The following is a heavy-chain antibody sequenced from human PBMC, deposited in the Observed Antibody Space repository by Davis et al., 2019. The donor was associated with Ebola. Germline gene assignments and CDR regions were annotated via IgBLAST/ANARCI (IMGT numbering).Heavy chain of an antibody. CDR1: GYTFTGYY. D-gene: IGHD3-3*01. J-gene: IGHJ4*02. Sequence: ASVKVSCKASGYTFTGYYMHWVRQAPGQGLEWMGIINPSGGSTSYAQKFQGRVTMTRDTSTSTVYMELSSLRSEDTAVYYCARDYKKSALRFLEWLPDYWGQGTLVTVSS. CDR3: ARDYKKSALRFLEWLPDY. V-gene: IGHV1-46*01. CDR2: INPSGGST.